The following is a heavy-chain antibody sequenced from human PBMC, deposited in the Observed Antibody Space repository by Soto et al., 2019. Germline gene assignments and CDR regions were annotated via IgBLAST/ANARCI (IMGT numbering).Heavy chain of an antibody. CDR2: IWYDGSNK. J-gene: IGHJ4*02. Sequence: QVQLVESGGGVVQPGRSLRLSCAASGFTFSSYGMHWVRQAPGTGLEWVAVIWYDGSNKYYADSVKGRFTISRDNSKNTLYLQMNSLRAEDTAVYYCARVSKRDGSDYWGQGTLVTVSS. V-gene: IGHV3-33*01. D-gene: IGHD6-25*01. CDR1: GFTFSSYG. CDR3: ARVSKRDGSDY.